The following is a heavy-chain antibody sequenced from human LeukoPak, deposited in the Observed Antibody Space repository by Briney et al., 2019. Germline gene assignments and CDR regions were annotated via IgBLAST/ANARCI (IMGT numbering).Heavy chain of an antibody. CDR2: IYYSGST. V-gene: IGHV4-31*03. CDR1: GGSISSGVYY. CDR3: ARQTYSSSWPVFYFDY. D-gene: IGHD6-13*01. J-gene: IGHJ4*02. Sequence: PSETLSLTCTVSGGSISSGVYYWSWIRQHPGKGLEWIGYIYYSGSTYYNPSLKSRVTISVDTSKNQFSLKLSSVTAADTAVYYCARQTYSSSWPVFYFDYWGQGTLVTVSS.